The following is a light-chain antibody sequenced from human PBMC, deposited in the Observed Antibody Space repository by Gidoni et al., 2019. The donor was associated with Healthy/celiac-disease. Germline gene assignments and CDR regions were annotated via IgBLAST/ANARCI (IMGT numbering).Light chain of an antibody. CDR2: GAS. CDR3: QQYNNWPQPT. CDR1: QSVSSN. V-gene: IGKV3-15*01. J-gene: IGKJ1*01. Sequence: EIVMTQSPATLSVSPGERATLSCRASQSVSSNLAWYQQKPGQAPRLLIYGASTRATGIPARFSGSGSGTEFTLTISSLQSEDFAVYYCQQYNNWPQPTFGQXTKVEIK.